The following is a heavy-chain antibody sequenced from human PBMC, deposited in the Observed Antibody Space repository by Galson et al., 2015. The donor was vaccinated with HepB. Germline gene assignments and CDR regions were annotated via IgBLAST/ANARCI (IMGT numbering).Heavy chain of an antibody. D-gene: IGHD3-22*01. V-gene: IGHV1-69*04. J-gene: IGHJ3*02. CDR1: GGTFSSYA. CDR3: AFPAGSSGYGADAFDI. Sequence: SVKVSCKASGGTFSSYAISWVRQAPGQGLEWTGRIIPILGIANYAQKFQGRVTITADKSTSTAYMELSSLRSEDTAVYYCAFPAGSSGYGADAFDIWGQGTMVTVSS. CDR2: IIPILGIA.